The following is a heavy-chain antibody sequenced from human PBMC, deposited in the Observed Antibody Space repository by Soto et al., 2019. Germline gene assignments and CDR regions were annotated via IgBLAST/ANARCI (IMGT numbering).Heavy chain of an antibody. D-gene: IGHD3-3*01. CDR3: ARGYYDFWRGYYISSYGMDF. J-gene: IGHJ6*02. Sequence: LRLSCAVSGFTFSDYYMSWIRQAPGKGLEWVSYISSRGSSIYYADSVKGRFTISRDNAKNSLYLQMNGLRAEDTAVYYCARGYYDFWRGYYISSYGMDFWGQGTTVTVSS. CDR1: GFTFSDYY. V-gene: IGHV3-11*01. CDR2: ISSRGSSI.